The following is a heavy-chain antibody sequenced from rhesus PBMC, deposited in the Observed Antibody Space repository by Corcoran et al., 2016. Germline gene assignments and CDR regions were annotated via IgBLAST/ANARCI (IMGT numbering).Heavy chain of an antibody. V-gene: IGHV4-93*01. CDR3: ASTDCSNSDCSSGDL. J-gene: IGHJ4*01. CDR1: GGSIRSNYW. D-gene: IGHD2-15*01. CDR2: FFGGSALT. Sequence: QLQVQESGPTIVKPSRTLSLTCAVSGGSIRSNYWWVGSRQAPGEGLEWIGGFFGGSALTQYHPFFKSRVSISTDTSINHVFLKMTSVTAADTAVYYCASTDCSNSDCSSGDLWGQGVLVTVSS.